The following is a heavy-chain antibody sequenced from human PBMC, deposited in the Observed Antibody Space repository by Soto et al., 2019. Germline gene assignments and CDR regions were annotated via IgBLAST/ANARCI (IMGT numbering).Heavy chain of an antibody. J-gene: IGHJ5*02. CDR3: ARVVVITGYNWFDP. V-gene: IGHV4-61*01. D-gene: IGHD3-22*01. CDR1: GGSVSSSFFY. Sequence: SETLSLTCTVSGGSVSSSFFYWSWVRQPPGQRLEWIGYIYYTGTTNYNPSLASRVAMSVDTSKNQFSLKLSSVTAADTAVYYCARVVVITGYNWFDPWGQGTLVTVSS. CDR2: IYYTGTT.